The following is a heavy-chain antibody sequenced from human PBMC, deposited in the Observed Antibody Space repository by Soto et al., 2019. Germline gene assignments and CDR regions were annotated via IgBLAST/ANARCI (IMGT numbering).Heavy chain of an antibody. CDR3: AREKGYISGPKNFDY. Sequence: SETLSLTCGVSGFSIQTSYFWGWIRQPPGKGLEWIGLISHSGRAISHPSFASRATISLDTTNNAFSLTLKSVTAADTAVYYCAREKGYISGPKNFDYWGQGALVTVSS. V-gene: IGHV4-38-2*02. CDR2: ISHSGRA. D-gene: IGHD5-12*01. CDR1: GFSIQTSYF. J-gene: IGHJ4*02.